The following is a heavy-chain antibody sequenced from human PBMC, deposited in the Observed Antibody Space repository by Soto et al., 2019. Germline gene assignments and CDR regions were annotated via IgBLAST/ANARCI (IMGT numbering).Heavy chain of an antibody. D-gene: IGHD3-10*01. V-gene: IGHV1-18*01. CDR2: NSAYNGNT. CDR3: ARKYYYGSGPSY. CDR1: GYTFTSYG. J-gene: IGHJ4*02. Sequence: QVQLVQSGAEVKKPGASVKVSCKASGYTFTSYGISWVRQAPGHGLEWMGWNSAYNGNTNYAKKLQGIITMTTDTSTSSAHMQRRSLRADDTAVDSCARKYYYGSGPSYWGQGTLVTVSS.